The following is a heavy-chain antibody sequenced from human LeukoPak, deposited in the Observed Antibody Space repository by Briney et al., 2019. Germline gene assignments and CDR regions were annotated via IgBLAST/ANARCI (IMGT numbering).Heavy chain of an antibody. CDR1: GYTFTSYY. J-gene: IGHJ3*01. Sequence: ASVKVSCKASGYTFTSYYMLWVRQAPGQGLEWMGWINPKGDGTIHAQTKYAQNFQGRVTMTWDTSISTAYMGVSRLTSGDTAMFYCARDPPGTTAFDFWGQGTMVTVSS. CDR3: ARDPPGTTAFDF. CDR2: INPKGDGTIHAQT. D-gene: IGHD1-1*01. V-gene: IGHV1-2*02.